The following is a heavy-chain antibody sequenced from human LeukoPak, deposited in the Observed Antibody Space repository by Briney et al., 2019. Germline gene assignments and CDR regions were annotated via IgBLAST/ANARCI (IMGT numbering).Heavy chain of an antibody. CDR2: IDRSGVT. V-gene: IGHV3-66*03. J-gene: IGHJ6*03. CDR3: AKTSLSDASAHYYYMDV. Sequence: PGGSLRLSCAASGFTVHSNYMSWVRQAPGKGLEWVSVIDRSGVTHYADSVKGRFTISRDNSQNTVSLQVNNLRTEDTALYYCAKTSLSDASAHYYYMDVWGKGTTVTVSS. CDR1: GFTVHSNY. D-gene: IGHD3-3*01.